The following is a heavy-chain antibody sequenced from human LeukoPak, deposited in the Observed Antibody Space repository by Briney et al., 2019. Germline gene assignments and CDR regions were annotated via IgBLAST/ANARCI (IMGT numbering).Heavy chain of an antibody. D-gene: IGHD2-2*01. Sequence: PGGPLRLSCAASGFTFSSYGMPWVRQAPGKGLEWVAVISYDGSNKYYADSVKGRFTISRDNSKNTLYLQMNSLRAEDTAVYYCAKDPGDIVVVPAANFDYWGQGTLVTVSS. V-gene: IGHV3-30*18. CDR2: ISYDGSNK. J-gene: IGHJ4*02. CDR1: GFTFSSYG. CDR3: AKDPGDIVVVPAANFDY.